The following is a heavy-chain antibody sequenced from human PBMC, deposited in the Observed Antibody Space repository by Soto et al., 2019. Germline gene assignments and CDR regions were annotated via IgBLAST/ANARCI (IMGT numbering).Heavy chain of an antibody. V-gene: IGHV1-18*01. CDR3: ARCIQQDYYYGMDV. Sequence: EASVKVSCKASGYTFYSHSISWVRQAPGQGLEWMGRISADNGNTKYAQKFRGRVTMATDTSTSTVYMELRNLRSDGTAVYYCARCIQQDYYYGMDVWGQGTTVTVSS. J-gene: IGHJ6*02. CDR2: ISADNGNT. CDR1: GYTFYSHS. D-gene: IGHD5-18*01.